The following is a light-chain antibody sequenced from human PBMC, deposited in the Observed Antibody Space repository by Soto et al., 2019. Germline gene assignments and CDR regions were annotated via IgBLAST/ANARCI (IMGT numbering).Light chain of an antibody. CDR3: SSYTDSSTYV. J-gene: IGLJ1*01. CDR2: QVT. CDR1: SSDLAIYNY. Sequence: QSALTQPASVSGSPGQSITISCTGTSSDLAIYNYVSWYQQQPGKAPKLMIYQVTNRPSGVSNRFSGSRSGNTASLTISGLQDEDEADYYCSSYTDSSTYVFGTGTKVTVL. V-gene: IGLV2-14*01.